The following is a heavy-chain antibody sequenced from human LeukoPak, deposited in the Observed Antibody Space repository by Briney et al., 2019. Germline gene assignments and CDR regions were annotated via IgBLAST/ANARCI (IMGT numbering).Heavy chain of an antibody. V-gene: IGHV3-15*01. Sequence: GESLRLSCAATRFTFSNAWMNWVRQAPGKGLEWVGRIKSKVDGETTDYAAPVKGRFTISRDDSNNMVYLQTNSLKIEDTAVYYCAIDDPNYARYDSDYCGQGTLVTVSS. CDR1: RFTFSNAW. CDR3: AIDDPNYARYDSDY. D-gene: IGHD4/OR15-4a*01. CDR2: IKSKVDGETT. J-gene: IGHJ4*02.